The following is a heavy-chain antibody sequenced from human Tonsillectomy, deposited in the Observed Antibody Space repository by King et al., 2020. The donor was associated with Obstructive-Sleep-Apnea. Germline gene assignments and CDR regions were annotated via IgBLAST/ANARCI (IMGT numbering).Heavy chain of an antibody. D-gene: IGHD4-23*01. V-gene: IGHV3-30*04. Sequence: VQLVESGGGVVQPGRSLRLSCAASGFTFSLFPMHWVRQAPGKGLDWVTVISYDGNNKYYADSVRGRFTISRDNSKNTLYLQMNSLRAEDTAVYYCARDGVVSTVVTPGYFDFWGQGTLVTVSS. J-gene: IGHJ4*02. CDR2: ISYDGNNK. CDR1: GFTFSLFP. CDR3: ARDGVVSTVVTPGYFDF.